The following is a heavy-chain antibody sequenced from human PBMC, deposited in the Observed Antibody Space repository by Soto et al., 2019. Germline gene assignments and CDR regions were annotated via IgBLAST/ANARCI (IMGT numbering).Heavy chain of an antibody. CDR3: ARGGYCSSTSCYTGIVDWFDP. J-gene: IGHJ5*02. D-gene: IGHD2-2*02. Sequence: GGSLRLSCAASGFTFSSYSMNWVRQAPGKGLEWVSSISSSSSYIYYADSVKGRFTISRDNAKNSLYLQMNSLRAEDTAVYYCARGGYCSSTSCYTGIVDWFDPWGQGTLVTVYS. CDR2: ISSSSSYI. CDR1: GFTFSSYS. V-gene: IGHV3-21*01.